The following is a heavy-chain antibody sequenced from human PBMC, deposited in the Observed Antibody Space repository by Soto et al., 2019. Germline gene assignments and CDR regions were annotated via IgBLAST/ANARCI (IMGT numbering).Heavy chain of an antibody. CDR2: ISAYNGHT. V-gene: IGHV1-18*01. J-gene: IGHJ4*02. CDR1: GYIFSSYG. D-gene: IGHD5-18*01. Sequence: QAQLVQSGAEVKKPGASVKVSCKASGYIFSSYGISWVRQAPGQGLEWMGWISAYNGHTNYAQKLQGRVTMTTDTSTRTAYMELRSLKSDDTAVYYCARDGMKRGYSYGYHYWGQGTLVTVSS. CDR3: ARDGMKRGYSYGYHY.